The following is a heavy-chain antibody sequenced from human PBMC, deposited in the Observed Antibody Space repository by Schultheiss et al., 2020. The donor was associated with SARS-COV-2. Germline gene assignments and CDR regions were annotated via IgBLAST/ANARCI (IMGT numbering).Heavy chain of an antibody. CDR2: IYPADSDT. D-gene: IGHD3-10*01. J-gene: IGHJ4*02. V-gene: IGHV5-51*01. CDR1: GYIFTNYW. CDR3: ARPRSGFDYGSIDY. Sequence: GGSLRLSCQGSGYIFTNYWIIWMRQMPGKGLEWMGIIYPADSDTRYSPSFQGQVTISADKSISTAYLQWSSLKASDTAMYYCARPRSGFDYGSIDYWGQGTLVTVSS.